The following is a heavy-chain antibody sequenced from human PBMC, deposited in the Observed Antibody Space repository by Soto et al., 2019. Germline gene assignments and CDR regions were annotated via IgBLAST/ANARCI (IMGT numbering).Heavy chain of an antibody. CDR1: GFTFSSYA. V-gene: IGHV3-23*01. D-gene: IGHD3-3*01. CDR3: AKYRITIFGVDVRPAGYFDL. J-gene: IGHJ2*01. CDR2: ISGSGGST. Sequence: EVQLLESGGGLVQPGGSLRLSCAASGFTFSSYAMSWVRQAPGKGLEWVSAISGSGGSTYYADSVKGRFTISRDNSKNTLYLQMNRLRAEDTAVYYCAKYRITIFGVDVRPAGYFDLWGRGTLVTVSS.